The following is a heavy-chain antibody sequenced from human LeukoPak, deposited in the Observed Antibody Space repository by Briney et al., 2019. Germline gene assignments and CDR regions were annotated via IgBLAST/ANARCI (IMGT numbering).Heavy chain of an antibody. J-gene: IGHJ4*02. CDR2: ISSSTTTI. D-gene: IGHD3-22*01. CDR1: GFTFSSYS. V-gene: IGHV3-48*01. Sequence: GGSLRLSCAASGFTFSSYSMNWVRQAPGKGLEWVSYISSSTTTIYYADSVKGRFTISRDNAKNSLYLQMNSLRAEDTAVYYCAKSSSSYYGTSGYLDYWGQGTLVTVSS. CDR3: AKSSSSYYGTSGYLDY.